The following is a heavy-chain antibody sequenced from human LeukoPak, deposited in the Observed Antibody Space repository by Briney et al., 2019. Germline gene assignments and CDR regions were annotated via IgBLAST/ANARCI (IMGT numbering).Heavy chain of an antibody. CDR1: GFTFDDYA. CDR3: AKEDGYNWYYFDY. Sequence: GGSLRLSCAASGFTFDDYAMHWVRQAPGKGLEWVSGISWNSGSIGYADSVKGRFTISRDNAKNSLYLQMNSLRAEDTALYYCAKEDGYNWYYFDYWGQGTLVTVSS. D-gene: IGHD5-24*01. V-gene: IGHV3-9*01. J-gene: IGHJ4*02. CDR2: ISWNSGSI.